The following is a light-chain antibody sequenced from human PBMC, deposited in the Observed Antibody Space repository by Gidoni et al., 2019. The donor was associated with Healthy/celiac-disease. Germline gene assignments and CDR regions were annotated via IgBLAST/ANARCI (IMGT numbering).Light chain of an antibody. J-gene: IGKJ1*01. CDR1: QSVSSY. CDR2: DAS. CDR3: QQRSNWPWT. V-gene: IGKV3-11*01. Sequence: EIVLTQSPATLSLSPGERATLSCRASQSVSSYLAWYQQKPGQAPRLLIYDASNRATGIPARFSGSGSGTDCTLTISSLEPEDFAVYYCQQRSNWPWTSGQGTKVEIK.